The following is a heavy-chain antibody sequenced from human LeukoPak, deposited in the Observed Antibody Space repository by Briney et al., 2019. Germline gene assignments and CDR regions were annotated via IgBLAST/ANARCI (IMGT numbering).Heavy chain of an antibody. V-gene: IGHV3-23*01. Sequence: GASLRLSCAASGFTFSSYAMSWVRQAPGKGLEWVSAISGSGGSTYYADSVKGRFAISRDNSKNTLYLQMNSLRAEDTAVYYCAKRVWFGESKYYFDYWGQGTLVTVSS. D-gene: IGHD3-10*01. J-gene: IGHJ4*02. CDR1: GFTFSSYA. CDR3: AKRVWFGESKYYFDY. CDR2: ISGSGGST.